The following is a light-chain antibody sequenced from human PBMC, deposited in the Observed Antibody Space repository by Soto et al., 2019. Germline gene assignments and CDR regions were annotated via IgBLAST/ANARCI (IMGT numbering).Light chain of an antibody. Sequence: DLQMTQSPSSLSASVGDRVTITCRASQSISSYLNWYQHKPGKAPKLLTYADCSLQSAVPSRFNGSGSRPDFTLTISSLQPEDFATYYCQQSYSTPLTFGGGTKVEIK. V-gene: IGKV1-39*01. CDR1: QSISSY. J-gene: IGKJ4*01. CDR2: ADC. CDR3: QQSYSTPLT.